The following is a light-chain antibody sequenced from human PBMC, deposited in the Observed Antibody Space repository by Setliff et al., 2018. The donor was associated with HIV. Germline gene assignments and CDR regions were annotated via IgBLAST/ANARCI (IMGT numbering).Light chain of an antibody. CDR1: SSDVGRYNL. CDR2: QVT. J-gene: IGLJ1*01. V-gene: IGLV2-23*02. CDR3: CSNTGSNTYV. Sequence: QSVLAQPASVSGSPGQSITISCTGTSSDVGRYNLVSWYQQHPGKAPKLMIYQVTKRPSGVSNRFSGSKSGNTASLTISGLQAEDEADYYCCSNTGSNTYVFGTGTKVTVL.